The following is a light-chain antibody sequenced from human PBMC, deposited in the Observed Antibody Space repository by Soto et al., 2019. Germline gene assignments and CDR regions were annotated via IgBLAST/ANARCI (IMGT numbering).Light chain of an antibody. Sequence: QPVLTQSPSASASLGASVKLTCTLSSGHSSYAIAWHQQQPEKGPRYLMKLNSDGSHSKGDGIPDRFSGSSSGAERYLTISSLQSEDEADYYCQSYDSRLSVLFGGGTKVTVL. CDR2: LNSDGSH. J-gene: IGLJ2*01. CDR3: QSYDSRLSVL. CDR1: SGHSSYA. V-gene: IGLV4-69*01.